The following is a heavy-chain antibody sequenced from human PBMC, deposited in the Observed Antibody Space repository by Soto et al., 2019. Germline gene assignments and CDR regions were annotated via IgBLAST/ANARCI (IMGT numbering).Heavy chain of an antibody. CDR2: ISAYNGIT. D-gene: IGHD3-22*01. Sequence: QVQLVQSGAEVKKPGASVKVSCEASGYTFTTYGISWVRQAPGQGLEWMGWISAYNGITNYAQKLQGRVTLTTDTSTSTVYMELRSLSSDDTAVYYCARDYDSSGYSRSPSYLWGRGNLVTVSS. J-gene: IGHJ2*01. CDR1: GYTFTTYG. CDR3: ARDYDSSGYSRSPSYL. V-gene: IGHV1-18*01.